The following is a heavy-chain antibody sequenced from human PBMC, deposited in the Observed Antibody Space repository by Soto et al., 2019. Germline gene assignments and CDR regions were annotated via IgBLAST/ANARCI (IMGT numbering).Heavy chain of an antibody. CDR2: IYHSGST. D-gene: IGHD3-22*01. V-gene: IGHV4-4*02. Sequence: QVQLQESGPGLVKPSGTLSLTCAVSGDSISSSNWWSWVRQPPGKGLEWIGEIYHSGSTKYNPSLESRVTISVDKSKNQFSLKLSSVTAADTAVYYCSRFNYYDSSGYAVGGGFDYWGQGTLVTASS. CDR1: GDSISSSNW. CDR3: SRFNYYDSSGYAVGGGFDY. J-gene: IGHJ4*02.